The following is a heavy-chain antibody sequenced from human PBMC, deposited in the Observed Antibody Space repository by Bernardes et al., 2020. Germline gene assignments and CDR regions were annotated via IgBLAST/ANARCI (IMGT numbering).Heavy chain of an antibody. Sequence: SETLSLTCTVSGGSVSSGSYYWSWIRQPPGKGLEWIGYIYYSGSTNYNPSLKSRVTISVDTSKNQFSLKLSSVTAADTAVYYCARGKDCSGGSCYSAYWFDPWGQGTLVTVSS. CDR3: ARGKDCSGGSCYSAYWFDP. J-gene: IGHJ5*02. CDR1: GGSVSSGSYY. CDR2: IYYSGST. V-gene: IGHV4-61*01. D-gene: IGHD2-15*01.